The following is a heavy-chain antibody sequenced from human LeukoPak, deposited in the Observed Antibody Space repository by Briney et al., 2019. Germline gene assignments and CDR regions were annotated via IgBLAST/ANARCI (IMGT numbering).Heavy chain of an antibody. CDR2: ISAYNGNT. Sequence: ASVKVSCKASGYTFTSYGISWVRQAPGQGLEWMGWISAYNGNTNYAQKLQGRVTMTTDTSTSTAYMELRSLRSDDTAVYYCARGPPRVVPAAILDYWDQGTLVTVSS. CDR3: ARGPPRVVPAAILDY. D-gene: IGHD2-2*01. J-gene: IGHJ4*02. CDR1: GYTFTSYG. V-gene: IGHV1-18*01.